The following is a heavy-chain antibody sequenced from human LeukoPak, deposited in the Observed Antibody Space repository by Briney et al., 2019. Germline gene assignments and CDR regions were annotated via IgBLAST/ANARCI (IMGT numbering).Heavy chain of an antibody. V-gene: IGHV3-23*01. CDR2: ISGSGGST. CDR3: AKLSGYVDN. J-gene: IGHJ4*02. CDR1: GFTSSSYA. Sequence: GGSLRLPCAASGFTSSSYAMSWVRQAPGKGLEWVSAISGSGGSTFYADSVKGRFTISRDNSKNTLYLQMNSLRAEDTAVYFCAKLSGYVDNWGQGTLVTVSS. D-gene: IGHD3-22*01.